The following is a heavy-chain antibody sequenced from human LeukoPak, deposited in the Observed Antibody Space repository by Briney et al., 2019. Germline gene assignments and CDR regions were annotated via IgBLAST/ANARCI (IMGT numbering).Heavy chain of an antibody. J-gene: IGHJ4*02. Sequence: SGPALVNPTQTLTLTCTFSGFSLSTSGMSVSWIRQSPGKALEWLALIEWDDEKYYSTSLNTRLTIFKDTSKNQVVLTMTNMDPMDTATYYGARLSYGSKSPLDYWGQGTLVTVSS. V-gene: IGHV2-70*01. D-gene: IGHD3-10*01. CDR3: ARLSYGSKSPLDY. CDR2: IEWDDEK. CDR1: GFSLSTSGMS.